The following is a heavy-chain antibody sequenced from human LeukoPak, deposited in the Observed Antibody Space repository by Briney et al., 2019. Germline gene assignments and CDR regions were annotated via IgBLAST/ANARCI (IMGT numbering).Heavy chain of an antibody. V-gene: IGHV3-23*01. J-gene: IGHJ4*02. CDR3: AKDPSSGTGRGFDY. CDR1: GFPFSAYA. CDR2: IRGSGEPT. D-gene: IGHD3/OR15-3a*01. Sequence: GGSLRLSCVASGFPFSAYAMSWVRQAPGKGLEWVSGIRGSGEPTYYAESVKGRFTIQRDNSKNIVYLQMNSLRAEDTALYYCAKDPSSGTGRGFDYWGQGTLVTVSS.